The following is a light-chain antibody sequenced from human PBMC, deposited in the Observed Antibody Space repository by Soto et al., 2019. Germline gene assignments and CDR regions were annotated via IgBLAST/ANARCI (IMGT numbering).Light chain of an antibody. J-gene: IGKJ3*01. Sequence: DIQMTQSPSTLSASVGDRVIITCRTSQSISRWLAWHQQKPGKAPKLLIYDASSLESGVPSRFSGSGSGTEFTLTIRRLQPDDFATYYSQQYNSYSSGTFGPGPKVDIK. CDR1: QSISRW. CDR2: DAS. CDR3: QQYNSYSSGT. V-gene: IGKV1-5*01.